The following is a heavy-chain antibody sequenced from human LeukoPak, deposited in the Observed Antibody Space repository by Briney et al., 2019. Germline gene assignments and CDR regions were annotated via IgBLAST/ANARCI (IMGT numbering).Heavy chain of an antibody. CDR1: GYTFTSYG. CDR3: EITDSSSDDY. Sequence: GASVKVSCKASGYTFTSYGISWVRQTPGQGLEWMGRIIPILGIANYAQKFQGRVTITADKSTSTAYMELSSLRSEDTAVYYCEITDSSSDDYWGQGTLVTVSS. D-gene: IGHD6-13*01. CDR2: IIPILGIA. V-gene: IGHV1-69*04. J-gene: IGHJ4*02.